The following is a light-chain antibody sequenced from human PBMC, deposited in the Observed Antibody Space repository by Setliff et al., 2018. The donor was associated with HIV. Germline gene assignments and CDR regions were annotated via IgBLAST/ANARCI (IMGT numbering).Light chain of an antibody. CDR1: SSDVGGYNY. CDR3: SSYAITNTLP. J-gene: IGLJ1*01. CDR2: EVR. V-gene: IGLV2-14*01. Sequence: LTQPASVSGSPGQSITISCTGTSSDVGGYNYVSWYQQHPGKAPKLIIYEVRDRPSGVSNRFSGSKSGNTASLTISGLQAEDEGDYYCSSYAITNTLPFGTGTKVNVL.